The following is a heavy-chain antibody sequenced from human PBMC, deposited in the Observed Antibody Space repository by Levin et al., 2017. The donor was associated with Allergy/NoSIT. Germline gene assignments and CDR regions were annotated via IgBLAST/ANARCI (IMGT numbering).Heavy chain of an antibody. CDR1: GFTFSSYA. D-gene: IGHD3-16*01. V-gene: IGHV3-23*01. CDR3: TNPGSLLVFARGGFYFDY. J-gene: IGHJ4*02. CDR2: ISVSGDST. Sequence: GGSLRLSCAASGFTFSSYAMSWVRQAPGRGLEWVSTISVSGDSTYYADSVKGRFTISRDNSKNTLYLQMNSLRAEDTALYYCTNPGSLLVFARGGFYFDYWGQGTLVTVSS.